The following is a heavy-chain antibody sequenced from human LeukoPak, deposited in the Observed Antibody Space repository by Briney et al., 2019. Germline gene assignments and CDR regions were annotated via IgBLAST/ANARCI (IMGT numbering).Heavy chain of an antibody. CDR1: GGSISSSIYY. V-gene: IGHV4-39*07. D-gene: IGHD5-18*01. CDR2: IYYSGST. CDR3: ARSLRGYSYGYYFDY. J-gene: IGHJ4*02. Sequence: PSETLSLTRTVSGGSISSSIYYWGWIRQPPGKGLEWIGSIYYSGSTYYNPSLKSRVTISVDTSKNHCSLRLSSVTAADTAVYYCARSLRGYSYGYYFDYWGQGTLVTVSS.